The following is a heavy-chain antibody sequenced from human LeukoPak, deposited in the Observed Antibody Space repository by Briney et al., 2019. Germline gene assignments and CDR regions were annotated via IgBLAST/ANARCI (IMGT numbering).Heavy chain of an antibody. Sequence: SETLSLTCTVSGDSISNYYWTWLRQTPGKGLEWIGNLYHSGAADYNPSLKTRVTTSVDTSKDQFSLSLRSSTAADTAVHFCARLGKTYYMDVWGTGTTVTVSS. CDR3: ARLGKTYYMDV. CDR1: GDSISNYY. J-gene: IGHJ6*03. V-gene: IGHV4-59*08. D-gene: IGHD1/OR15-1a*01. CDR2: LYHSGAA.